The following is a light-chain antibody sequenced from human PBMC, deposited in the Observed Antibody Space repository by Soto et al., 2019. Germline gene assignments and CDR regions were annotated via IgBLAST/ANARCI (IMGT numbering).Light chain of an antibody. V-gene: IGKV1-5*01. CDR2: DVS. CDR3: QQYKTYPLT. CDR1: QSINRG. J-gene: IGKJ4*01. Sequence: DIQMTQSPSTLSASVGDRVTITCRASQSINRGLAWYQQKPGKAPKLLVYDVSTLEGGVPSRFSGSGSGTDFTLTISSLQPADFATYYCQQYKTYPLTFGGGTKVEIE.